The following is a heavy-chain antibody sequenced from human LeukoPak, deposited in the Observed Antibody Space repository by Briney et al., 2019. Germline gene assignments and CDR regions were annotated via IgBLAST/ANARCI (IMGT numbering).Heavy chain of an antibody. CDR1: GFTFSSYW. J-gene: IGHJ6*02. V-gene: IGHV3-7*01. D-gene: IGHD3-9*01. CDR3: ARGGGLRYFDYYYGMDV. CDR2: IKQDGSEK. Sequence: GGSLRLSCAASGFTFSSYWMSWVRQAPGKGLEWVANIKQDGSEKYYVYSVKGRFTISRDNAKNSLYLQMNSLRAEDTAVYYCARGGGLRYFDYYYGMDVWGQGTTVTVSS.